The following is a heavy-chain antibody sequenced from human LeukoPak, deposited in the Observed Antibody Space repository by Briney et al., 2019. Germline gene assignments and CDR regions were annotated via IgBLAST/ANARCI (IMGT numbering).Heavy chain of an antibody. J-gene: IGHJ4*02. Sequence: SETLSLTCTVSGGSISSHYWSWIRQPPGKGLEWMGYIYYSGSTNYNPYLKSRVTISVDTSKHQFSLKLSSVTAADTAVYYCARGYCSGGSCYVPFDYWGQGTLVTVSS. V-gene: IGHV4-59*11. CDR3: ARGYCSGGSCYVPFDY. CDR2: IYYSGST. D-gene: IGHD2-15*01. CDR1: GGSISSHY.